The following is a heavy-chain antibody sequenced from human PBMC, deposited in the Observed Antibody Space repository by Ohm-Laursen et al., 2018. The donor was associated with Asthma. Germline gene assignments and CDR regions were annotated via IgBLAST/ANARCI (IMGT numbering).Heavy chain of an antibody. D-gene: IGHD3-10*01. CDR3: RGLYHYASGRLEGDY. CDR1: GFTFSNAW. V-gene: IGHV3-48*01. Sequence: SLRLSCTASGFTFSNAWMNWVRQAPGKGLEWVSYISSSSTTIYYADSVKGRFTISRDNAKNSLYLHMNSLGAEDTAVYYCRGLYHYASGRLEGDYWGQGTLVTVSS. CDR2: ISSSSTTI. J-gene: IGHJ4*02.